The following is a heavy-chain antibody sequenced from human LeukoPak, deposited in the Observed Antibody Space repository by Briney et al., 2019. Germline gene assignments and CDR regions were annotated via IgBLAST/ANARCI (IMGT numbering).Heavy chain of an antibody. J-gene: IGHJ6*04. Sequence: PGGSLRLSCAASGFTFSSYAMSWVRQAPGKGLEWVSAISGSGGSTYYADSVKARFIISRDNSKNTVYLQMNSLRAEDTAVYYCAELGITMIGGVWGKGTTVTISS. V-gene: IGHV3-23*01. CDR3: AELGITMIGGV. CDR1: GFTFSSYA. CDR2: ISGSGGST. D-gene: IGHD3-10*02.